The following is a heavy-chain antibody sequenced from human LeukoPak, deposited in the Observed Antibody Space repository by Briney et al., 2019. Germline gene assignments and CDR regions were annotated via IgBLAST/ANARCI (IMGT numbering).Heavy chain of an antibody. V-gene: IGHV3-48*01. CDR1: GFTFSSYS. CDR3: ARVRLGSGWSLFDF. D-gene: IGHD6-19*01. CDR2: ISSSSSTI. Sequence: GGSLRLSCAASGFTFSSYSMNWVRQAPGKGLEWVSYISSSSSTIYYADSVKGRFTISRDNAKNSLYLQMNSLRAEDTAVYYCARVRLGSGWSLFDFWGQGTLVTVSS. J-gene: IGHJ4*02.